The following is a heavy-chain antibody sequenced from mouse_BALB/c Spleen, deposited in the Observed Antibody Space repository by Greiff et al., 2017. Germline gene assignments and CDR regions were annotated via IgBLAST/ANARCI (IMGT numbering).Heavy chain of an antibody. J-gene: IGHJ4*01. CDR1: GYSFTGYY. CDR3: ARSDYGSSLYAMDY. Sequence: EVQLQQSGPELVKPGASVKISCKASGYSFTGYYMHWVKQSHVKSLEWIGRINPYNGATSYNQNFKDKASLTVDKSSSTAYMELHSLTSEDSAVYYCARSDYGSSLYAMDYWGQGTSVTVSS. CDR2: INPYNGAT. V-gene: IGHV1-26*01. D-gene: IGHD1-1*01.